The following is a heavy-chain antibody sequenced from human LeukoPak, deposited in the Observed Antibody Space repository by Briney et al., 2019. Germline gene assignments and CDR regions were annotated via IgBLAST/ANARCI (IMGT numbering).Heavy chain of an antibody. D-gene: IGHD3-16*02. V-gene: IGHV4-39*07. CDR3: ARGGYDYIWGSYRYNWFDP. J-gene: IGHJ5*02. CDR2: IHYSGNT. CDR1: GGSMSSNSYY. Sequence: PSETLSLTCTVSGGSMSSNSYYWGWIRQPPGKGLEWIGTIHYSGNTYYNPSLKSRVTISVDTSKNQFSLKLSSVTAADTAVYYCARGGYDYIWGSYRYNWFDPWGQGTLVTVSS.